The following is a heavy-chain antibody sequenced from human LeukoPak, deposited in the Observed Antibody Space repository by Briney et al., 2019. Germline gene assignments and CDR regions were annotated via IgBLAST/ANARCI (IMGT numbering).Heavy chain of an antibody. D-gene: IGHD5-18*01. V-gene: IGHV4-34*01. CDR2: INHSGST. CDR3: ARRSRGYSYGYRYFDY. Sequence: PSETLSLTCAVYGGSFSGYFWNWIRQPPGKGLEWIGEINHSGSTNYNPSLKSRVTISVDTSKNQFSLKLSSVTAADTAVYYCARRSRGYSYGYRYFDYWGQGTLVTVSS. CDR1: GGSFSGYF. J-gene: IGHJ4*02.